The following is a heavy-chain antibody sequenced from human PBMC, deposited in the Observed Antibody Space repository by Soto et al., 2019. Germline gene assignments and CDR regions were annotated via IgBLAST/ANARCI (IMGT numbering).Heavy chain of an antibody. CDR3: AEDGIRDTVPVSAFLLNRSSDL. V-gene: IGHV3-23*01. D-gene: IGHD2-15*01. CDR2: IIDSGGST. J-gene: IGHJ2*01. Sequence: GKGLEWVSDIIDSGGSTYYADSVKGRFTISRDNSKSTLYLQMNSLRAEDTVFFFQAEDGIRDTVPVSAFLLNRSSDL.